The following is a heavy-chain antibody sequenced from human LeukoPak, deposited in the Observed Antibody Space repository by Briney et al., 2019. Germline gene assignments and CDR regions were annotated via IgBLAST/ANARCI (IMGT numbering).Heavy chain of an antibody. CDR3: ARARVTIFGVAFDY. V-gene: IGHV1-46*01. CDR2: INPSGGST. Sequence: ASVKVSCKASGYTFTDCYIHWVRQAPGQGLEWMGIINPSGGSTNYAQKFQGRVTMTRDTSTTTVYMELSSLRSEDTAVYYCARARVTIFGVAFDYWGQGTLVTVSS. J-gene: IGHJ4*02. CDR1: GYTFTDCY. D-gene: IGHD3-3*01.